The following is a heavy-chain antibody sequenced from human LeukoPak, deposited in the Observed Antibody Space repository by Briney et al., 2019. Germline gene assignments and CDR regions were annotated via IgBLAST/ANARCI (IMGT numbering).Heavy chain of an antibody. CDR2: IIPILGIA. CDR1: GGTFSSYA. V-gene: IGHV1-69*04. J-gene: IGHJ4*02. Sequence: GASVKVSCKASGGTFSSYAISWVRQVPGQGREWMGRIIPILGIANYAQKFQGRVTITADKSTSTAYMELSSLRSEDTAVYYCARTGGSGSYYNLFYWGQGTLVTVSS. D-gene: IGHD3-10*01. CDR3: ARTGGSGSYYNLFY.